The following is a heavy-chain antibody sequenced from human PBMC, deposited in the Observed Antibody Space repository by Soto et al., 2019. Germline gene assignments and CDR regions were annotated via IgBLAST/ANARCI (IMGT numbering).Heavy chain of an antibody. Sequence: WGSLRLSCAASGFTFISYAIIWCRHSPFKGLEWVSAISGSGGSTYYADSVKGRFTISRDNSKNTLYLQMNSLRAEGTAVYYCAKSLRPQGWLQLRGCAFDIWGQGTMVTVSS. J-gene: IGHJ3*02. V-gene: IGHV3-23*01. CDR1: GFTFISYA. CDR2: ISGSGGST. CDR3: AKSLRPQGWLQLRGCAFDI. D-gene: IGHD5-12*01.